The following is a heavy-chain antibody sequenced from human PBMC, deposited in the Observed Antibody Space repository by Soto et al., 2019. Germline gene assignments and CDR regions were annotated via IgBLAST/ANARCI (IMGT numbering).Heavy chain of an antibody. Sequence: RASVKVSCKASGYTFTAYYMRWVRQAPGQGLEWMGWVNPGNGTTSFAQKFQGRVTMTRDTSISTAYMELSGLRSDDTAMYYCARDTYANFDYWGQGTLVTVSS. J-gene: IGHJ4*02. CDR1: GYTFTAYY. V-gene: IGHV1-2*02. D-gene: IGHD2-8*01. CDR2: VNPGNGTT. CDR3: ARDTYANFDY.